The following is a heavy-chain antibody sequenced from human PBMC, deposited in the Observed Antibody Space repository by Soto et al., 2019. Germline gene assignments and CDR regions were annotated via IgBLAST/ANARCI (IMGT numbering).Heavy chain of an antibody. CDR3: ARDWRGIVVVVAGDPLDP. V-gene: IGHV5-10-1*01. J-gene: IGHJ5*02. D-gene: IGHD2-15*01. CDR1: GYSFTSYW. Sequence: GESLKISCKGSGYSFTSYWISWVRQMPGKGLEWMGRIDPSDSYTNYSPSFQGHVTISADKSISTAYLQWSSLKASDTAMYYCARDWRGIVVVVAGDPLDPWGQGALVTVSS. CDR2: IDPSDSYT.